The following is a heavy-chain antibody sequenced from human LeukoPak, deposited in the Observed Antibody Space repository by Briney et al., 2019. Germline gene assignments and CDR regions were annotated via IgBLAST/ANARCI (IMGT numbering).Heavy chain of an antibody. CDR3: ARRSADRDAFDI. CDR1: GFTFSSYW. D-gene: IGHD3-3*01. J-gene: IGHJ3*02. V-gene: IGHV3-74*01. Sequence: GGSLRLSCAASGFTFSSYWMHWVRQAPGKGLVWVSRVNSDGSTTSYAYSVKGRFTISRDNAKNTLYLQMNSLRAEDTAVYYCARRSADRDAFDIWGQGTMVTVSS. CDR2: VNSDGSTT.